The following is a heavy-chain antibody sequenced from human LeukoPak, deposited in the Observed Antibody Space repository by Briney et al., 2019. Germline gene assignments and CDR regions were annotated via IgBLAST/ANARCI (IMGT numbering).Heavy chain of an antibody. CDR3: ASGYSGYSGMDV. D-gene: IGHD5-12*01. CDR1: GYTFTAYF. J-gene: IGHJ6*02. CDR2: INPNSGGT. V-gene: IGHV1-2*02. Sequence: ASVKVSCKPSGYTFTAYFMHSVRQTPGQGLEWMGWINPNSGGTNYAQKFQGRVTMTRDTSISTAYMELSRLRSDDTAVYYCASGYSGYSGMDVWGQGTTVTVSS.